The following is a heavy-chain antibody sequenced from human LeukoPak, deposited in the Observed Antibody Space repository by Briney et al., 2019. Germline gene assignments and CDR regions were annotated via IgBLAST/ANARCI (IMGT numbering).Heavy chain of an antibody. J-gene: IGHJ4*02. CDR2: ISGGSSFT. V-gene: IGHV3-21*01. D-gene: IGHD6-19*01. Sequence: GGTLRLPCAASGFTFSSYGMSWVRQAPGKGLEWVSYISGGSSFTYYVDSVKGRFTISRDNAKNSLYLQMNSLRAEDTAVYYCARDLGYSSGPNYWGQGTRVTVSS. CDR1: GFTFSSYG. CDR3: ARDLGYSSGPNY.